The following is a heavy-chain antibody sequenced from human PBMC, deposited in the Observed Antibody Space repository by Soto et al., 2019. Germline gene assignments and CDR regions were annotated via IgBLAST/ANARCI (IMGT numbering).Heavy chain of an antibody. J-gene: IGHJ4*02. D-gene: IGHD3-22*01. CDR1: GGAFSGYY. V-gene: IGHV4-34*01. Sequence: PETLSLTCAVFGGAFSGYYWSWIRQPPGKGLEWVGEINHSGSTNDNPSLKSRVTIAVDTSKNQFSLKLSSVTAADTAVYYCARVYDSSVNFDYWGQGTLVTVSS. CDR2: INHSGST. CDR3: ARVYDSSVNFDY.